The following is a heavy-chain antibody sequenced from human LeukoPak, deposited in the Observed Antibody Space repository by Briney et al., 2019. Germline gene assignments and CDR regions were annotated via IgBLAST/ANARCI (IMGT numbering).Heavy chain of an antibody. CDR2: IYPGDSDT. D-gene: IGHD5-12*01. CDR1: GYSFTNYW. CDR3: ARHSVPTITAWFDP. J-gene: IGHJ5*02. Sequence: GESLKISCKGSGYSFTNYWIGWVRQMPGRGLEWMGIIYPGDSDTRYSPSFQGQVTISADKSISTAYLQWSSLKASDTAMYYCARHSVPTITAWFDPWGQGTLVTVSS. V-gene: IGHV5-51*01.